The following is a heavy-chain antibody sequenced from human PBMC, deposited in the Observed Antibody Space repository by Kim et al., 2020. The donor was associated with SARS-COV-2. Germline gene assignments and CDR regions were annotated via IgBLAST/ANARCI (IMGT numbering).Heavy chain of an antibody. D-gene: IGHD4-4*01. CDR3: ARDIIPYSNLVSFDY. J-gene: IGHJ4*02. CDR2: IWYDGSNK. Sequence: GGSLRLSCAASGFTFSSYGMHWVRQAPGKGLEWVAVIWYDGSNKYYADSVKGRFTISRDNSKNTLYLQMNSLRAEDTAVYYCARDIIPYSNLVSFDYWGQGTLVTVSS. CDR1: GFTFSSYG. V-gene: IGHV3-33*01.